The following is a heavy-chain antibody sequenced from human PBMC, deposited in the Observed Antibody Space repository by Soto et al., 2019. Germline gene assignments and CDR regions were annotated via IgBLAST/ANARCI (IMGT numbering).Heavy chain of an antibody. D-gene: IGHD5-18*01. V-gene: IGHV1-69*06. Sequence: SVNVSCKSSGGTFSSYSISWVRQAPGQGLEWMGGIIPIFGTANYAQKFQGRVTITADKSTSTAYMELSSLRSEDTAVYYCASGTGGYSYGAFDYWGQGTLVTVSS. CDR2: IIPIFGTA. CDR3: ASGTGGYSYGAFDY. J-gene: IGHJ4*02. CDR1: GGTFSSYS.